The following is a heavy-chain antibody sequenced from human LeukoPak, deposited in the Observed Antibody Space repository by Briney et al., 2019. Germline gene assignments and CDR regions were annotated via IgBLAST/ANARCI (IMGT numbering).Heavy chain of an antibody. Sequence: GGSLRLSCAASGFTFSSYSMNWVRQAPGKGLEWVSSISSSSSYIYYADSVKGQFTISRDNAKNSLYLQMNSLRAEDTAVYYCARAVSDAFDIWGQGTMVTVSS. CDR2: ISSSSSYI. J-gene: IGHJ3*02. CDR1: GFTFSSYS. V-gene: IGHV3-21*01. CDR3: ARAVSDAFDI.